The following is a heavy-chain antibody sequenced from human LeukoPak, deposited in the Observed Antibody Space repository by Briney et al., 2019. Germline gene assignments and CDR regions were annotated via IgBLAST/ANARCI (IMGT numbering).Heavy chain of an antibody. D-gene: IGHD2-2*01. CDR3: ARGGLQLPYAFDY. V-gene: IGHV1-69*06. J-gene: IGHJ4*02. CDR2: IIPIFGTA. Sequence: SVKVSCKASGGTFSSYTISWVRQAPGQGLEWMGGIIPIFGTANYAQKFQGRVTITADKSTSTAYMELSSLRSEDTAVYYCARGGLQLPYAFDYWGQGTLVTVSS. CDR1: GGTFSSYT.